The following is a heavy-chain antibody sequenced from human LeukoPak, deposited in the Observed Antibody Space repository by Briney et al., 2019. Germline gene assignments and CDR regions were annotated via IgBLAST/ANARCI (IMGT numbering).Heavy chain of an antibody. J-gene: IGHJ6*03. CDR1: GFTFSSYG. Sequence: GGSLRLSCAASGFTFSSYGMSWVRQAPGKGLEWVSSISIGSTYIYYADSVKGRFTISRDNAKNSLYLQMNSLRAEDTAVYYCARDGYHYYGSGTYFGYYYMDVWGKGTTVTISS. CDR2: ISIGSTYI. V-gene: IGHV3-21*01. D-gene: IGHD3-10*01. CDR3: ARDGYHYYGSGTYFGYYYMDV.